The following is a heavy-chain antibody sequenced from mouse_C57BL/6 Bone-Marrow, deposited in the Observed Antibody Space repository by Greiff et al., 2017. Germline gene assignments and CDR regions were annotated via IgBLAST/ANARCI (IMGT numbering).Heavy chain of an antibody. Sequence: EVNVVESGAELVRPGASVKLSCTASGFNIKDDYMHWVKQRPEQGLEWIGWIDPENGDTEYASKIQGKATITADTSSNTAYLQLSSLTSEDTAVYYCTTWGYWGQGTTLTVSS. CDR2: IDPENGDT. CDR1: GFNIKDDY. CDR3: TTWGY. V-gene: IGHV14-4*01. J-gene: IGHJ2*01.